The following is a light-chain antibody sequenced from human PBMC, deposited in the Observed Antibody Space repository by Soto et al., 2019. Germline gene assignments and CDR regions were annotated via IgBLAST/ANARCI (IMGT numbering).Light chain of an antibody. J-gene: IGKJ2*01. Sequence: DIQMTQSPSSLSASVGDRVTITCRASHGISNYLAWFQQKPGKVPELLIYASSTLRSGVPSRFSGSGSGKNFTLTTSSLQPEDVATYYCQKYNSAPRTCGQGTKLESK. CDR2: ASS. V-gene: IGKV1-27*01. CDR1: HGISNY. CDR3: QKYNSAPRT.